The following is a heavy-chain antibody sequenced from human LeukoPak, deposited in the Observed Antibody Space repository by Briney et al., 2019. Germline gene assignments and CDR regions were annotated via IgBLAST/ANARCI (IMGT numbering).Heavy chain of an antibody. J-gene: IGHJ4*02. CDR2: IYTSGST. CDR3: AGTYYYDSSGYTFDY. CDR1: GGSISSYY. V-gene: IGHV4-4*07. D-gene: IGHD3-22*01. Sequence: SETLSLTCTVSGGSISSYYWSWIRQPAGKGLEWIGRIYTSGSTNYNPSLKSRVTMSVDTSKNQFSQKLSSVTAADTAVYYCAGTYYYDSSGYTFDYWGQGTLVTVSS.